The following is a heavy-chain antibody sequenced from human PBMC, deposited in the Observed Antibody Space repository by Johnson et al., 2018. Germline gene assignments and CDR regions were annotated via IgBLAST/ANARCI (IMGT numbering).Heavy chain of an antibody. V-gene: IGHV5-51*01. CDR2: IYPRDSDT. CDR1: GYSFTSYW. Sequence: EVQLVESGAEVKKPGDSLKISCKASGYSFTSYWIGWVRQMPGKGLEWMGIIYPRDSDTSYSPSFQGPVPMSVDKSISPAYVQWISMKASDTAMYYCGGSFGTQWEDVLDIWGHGTMIRVSS. J-gene: IGHJ3*02. CDR3: GGSFGTQWEDVLDI. D-gene: IGHD1-26*01.